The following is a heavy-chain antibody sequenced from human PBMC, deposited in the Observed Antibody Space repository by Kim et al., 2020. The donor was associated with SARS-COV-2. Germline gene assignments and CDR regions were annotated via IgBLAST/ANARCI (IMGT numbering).Heavy chain of an antibody. CDR2: LGTA. CDR3: AGGENFDY. Sequence: LGTANYAQKFKGRVTITADESTSTAYMELSSLRSEDTAVYYCAGGENFDYWGQGTLVTVSS. J-gene: IGHJ4*02. V-gene: IGHV1-69*01.